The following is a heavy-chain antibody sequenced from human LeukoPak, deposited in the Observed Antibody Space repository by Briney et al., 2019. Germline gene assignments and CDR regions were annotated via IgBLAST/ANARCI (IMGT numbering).Heavy chain of an antibody. V-gene: IGHV1-46*01. CDR1: DSTFTSYY. Sequence: GASMKITCNASDSTFTSYYTPSKQQTPGHAIKCIGIINPSGSKQRYAHKIQGRVTMTRDMSTSTVYMELSSLRSEDTGVYYCARAAAPARPPYCSSTSCYWDSYYYYYYMDVWGKGTTVTVPS. CDR2: INPSGSKQ. D-gene: IGHD2-2*01. CDR3: ARAAAPARPPYCSSTSCYWDSYYYYYYMDV. J-gene: IGHJ6*03.